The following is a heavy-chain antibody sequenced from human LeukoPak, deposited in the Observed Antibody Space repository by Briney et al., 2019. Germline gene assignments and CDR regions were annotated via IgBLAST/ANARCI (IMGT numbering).Heavy chain of an antibody. CDR3: ARRAANYDSWSGYNV. D-gene: IGHD3-3*01. J-gene: IGHJ6*04. CDR1: EFTFSTYW. CDR2: IKQDGSEK. Sequence: PGGSLRLSCAASEFTFSTYWMSWVRQAPGKGLEWVASIKQDGSEKYYVDSVKGRFTISRDNAKNPVYLQMNSLRAEDMAVYYCARRAANYDSWSGYNVWGKGTTVTVSS. V-gene: IGHV3-7*01.